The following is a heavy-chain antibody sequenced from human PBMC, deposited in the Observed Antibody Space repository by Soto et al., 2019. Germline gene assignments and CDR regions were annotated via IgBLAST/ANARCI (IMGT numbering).Heavy chain of an antibody. CDR3: AKDRRLAPYYYYGMDV. V-gene: IGHV3-7*03. CDR2: IKEDGSET. D-gene: IGHD3-9*01. Sequence: EVQLVESGGGLVQPGGSLRLSCAASGFIFRTYWMSWVRQAPGKGLEWVANIKEDGSETNYVDSVKGRFAVSRDKDTNSLYLQLNSLRPEDTAVYYCAKDRRLAPYYYYGMDVWGQGTTVTVSS. J-gene: IGHJ6*02. CDR1: GFIFRTYW.